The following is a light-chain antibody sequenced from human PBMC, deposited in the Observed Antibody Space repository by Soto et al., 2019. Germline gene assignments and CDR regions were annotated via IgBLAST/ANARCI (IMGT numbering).Light chain of an antibody. CDR2: WAS. V-gene: IGKV4-1*01. CDR3: HQYYGVLT. J-gene: IGKJ4*01. Sequence: DIVMTQSPDSLVVSLGERATINCKSSLSVLYAFDNKTYLAWYQHKPGQPPKLLISWASTRESGVPDRFSGSGSGTDFTLTISNLQAEDVAVYYCHQYYGVLTFGGGTRVEI. CDR1: LSVLYAFDNKTY.